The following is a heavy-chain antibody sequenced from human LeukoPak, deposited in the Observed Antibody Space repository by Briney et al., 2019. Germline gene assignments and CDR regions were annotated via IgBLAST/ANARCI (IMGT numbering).Heavy chain of an antibody. CDR1: GFTFNYYS. Sequence: GGSLRLSCAASGFTFNYYSMNWVRQAPGKGLEWVSSISSSSSYIYYADSVKGRFTISRDNAKNSLYLQMNSLRAEDTAVYYCARGSSSPWEFDYWGQGTLVTVSS. V-gene: IGHV3-21*01. CDR3: ARGSSSPWEFDY. D-gene: IGHD6-6*01. J-gene: IGHJ4*02. CDR2: ISSSSSYI.